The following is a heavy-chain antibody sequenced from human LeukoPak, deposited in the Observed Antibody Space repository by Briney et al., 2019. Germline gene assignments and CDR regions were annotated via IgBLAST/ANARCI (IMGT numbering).Heavy chain of an antibody. CDR1: GFTFSTYW. Sequence: GSLRLSCAASGFTFSTYWMSWVRQAPGKGLEWVANIKPDGSEKYYVASVKGRFTISRDNAKNSLYLQLNSLRAEDTAVFYCARGPRSFDYWGQGALVTVSS. CDR2: IKPDGSEK. CDR3: ARGPRSFDY. J-gene: IGHJ4*01. V-gene: IGHV3-7*05.